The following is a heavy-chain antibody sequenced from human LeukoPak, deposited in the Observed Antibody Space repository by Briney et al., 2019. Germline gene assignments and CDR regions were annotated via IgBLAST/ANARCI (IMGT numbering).Heavy chain of an antibody. J-gene: IGHJ4*02. CDR3: ASSGFGESDY. V-gene: IGHV4-4*07. Sequence: SETLSLTCTVSGASINGFFWSWIRQPAGKGLEWIGRFYTSGTTNYNPSLKSRVTMSVDTSKKHFSLKLSSVTAADTAVYYCASSGFGESDYWGQGTLVTVSS. CDR1: GASINGFF. D-gene: IGHD3-10*01. CDR2: FYTSGTT.